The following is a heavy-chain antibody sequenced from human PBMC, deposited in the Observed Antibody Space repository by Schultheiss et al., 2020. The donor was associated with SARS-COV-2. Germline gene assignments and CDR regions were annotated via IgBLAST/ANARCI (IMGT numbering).Heavy chain of an antibody. CDR1: GFTFSSYA. D-gene: IGHD5-18*01. J-gene: IGHJ4*02. Sequence: GGSLRLSCAASGFTFSSYAMSWVRQAPGKVLEWVSAISGSGGSTYYADSVKGRFTISRDNSKNTLYLQMNSLRAEDTAVYYCAKNVDTAMVTLYYFDYWGQGTLVTVSS. CDR3: AKNVDTAMVTLYYFDY. CDR2: ISGSGGST. V-gene: IGHV3-23*01.